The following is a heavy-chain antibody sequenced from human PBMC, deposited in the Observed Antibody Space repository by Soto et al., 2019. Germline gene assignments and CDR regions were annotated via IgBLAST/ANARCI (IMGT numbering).Heavy chain of an antibody. V-gene: IGHV3-23*01. CDR3: AKNQEQELPGVIDF. CDR2: MSGSSSTT. J-gene: IGHJ4*02. D-gene: IGHD1-7*01. CDR1: GLTFSNYA. Sequence: GGSLRLSCATSGLTFSNYAMSWVRQAPGGGLEWVSSMSGSSSTTYYADSVRGRFTISRDRSKNTLYLQMSSLRAEDTALYYCAKNQEQELPGVIDFWGQGTLVTVSS.